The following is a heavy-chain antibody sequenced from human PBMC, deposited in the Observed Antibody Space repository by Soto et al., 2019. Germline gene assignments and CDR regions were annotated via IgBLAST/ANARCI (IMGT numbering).Heavy chain of an antibody. D-gene: IGHD6-13*01. CDR1: GFTFSSYW. CDR3: AREKGSSWRSLDY. V-gene: IGHV3-7*01. Sequence: EVQLVESGGGLVQPEGSLRLSCAASGFTFSSYWMSWVRQAPGEGLEWVANIKQDGSEKYYVDSVKGRFTISRDNAKNSLYLQMNSLRADDTAVYYCAREKGSSWRSLDYWGQGTLVTVSS. J-gene: IGHJ4*02. CDR2: IKQDGSEK.